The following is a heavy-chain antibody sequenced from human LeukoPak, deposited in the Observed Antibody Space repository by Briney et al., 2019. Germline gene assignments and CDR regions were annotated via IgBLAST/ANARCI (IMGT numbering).Heavy chain of an antibody. D-gene: IGHD5-12*01. V-gene: IGHV3-53*01. CDR1: GFTVSSSY. J-gene: IGHJ3*02. CDR2: IYSGGST. CDR3: ARAVGYSGYVGAFDI. Sequence: GGSLRLSCAASGFTVSSSYMSWVRQAPGKGLEWVSVIYSGGSTYYAASVKGRFTISTNNSKNTLYHQMNSLRAEDTAVYCCARAVGYSGYVGAFDIWGRGTMVSDCS.